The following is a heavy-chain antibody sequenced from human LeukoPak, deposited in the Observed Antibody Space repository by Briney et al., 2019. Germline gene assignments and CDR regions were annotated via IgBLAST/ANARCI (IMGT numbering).Heavy chain of an antibody. D-gene: IGHD3-22*01. CDR1: GYTFTSYG. CDR2: ISAYNGNT. J-gene: IGHJ4*02. Sequence: GASVKVSCKASGYTFTSYGTSWVRQAPGQGLEWLGWISAYNGNTNYAQKLQGRVTMTTDTSTNTAYMEMRSLRSDDTAVYYCARDTPYSSGYYSSDYWGQGTLVTVSS. CDR3: ARDTPYSSGYYSSDY. V-gene: IGHV1-18*04.